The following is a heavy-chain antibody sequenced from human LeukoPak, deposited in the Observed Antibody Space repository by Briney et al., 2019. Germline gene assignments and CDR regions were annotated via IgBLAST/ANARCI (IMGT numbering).Heavy chain of an antibody. V-gene: IGHV4-34*01. CDR3: ARVTMRVASDY. CDR2: INHSGST. J-gene: IGHJ4*02. Sequence: SETLSLTCAVYGGSFSGYYWSWIRQPPGKGLEWIGEINHSGSTNYNPSLKSRVTISVDTSKNQFSLKLSSVTAADTAVYYCARVTMRVASDYWGQGTLVTVSS. CDR1: GGSFSGYY. D-gene: IGHD5-12*01.